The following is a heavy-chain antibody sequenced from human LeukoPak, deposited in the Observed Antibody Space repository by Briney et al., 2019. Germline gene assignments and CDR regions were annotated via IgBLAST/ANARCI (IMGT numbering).Heavy chain of an antibody. CDR2: INPSGGST. CDR3: ARAIAWGSSWYAGGDY. D-gene: IGHD6-13*01. Sequence: ASVKVSCKASGYTFTSYYMHWVRQAPGQGLEWMGIINPSGGSTSYAQKLQGRVTMTTDTSTSTAYMELRSLRSDDTAVYYCARAIAWGSSWYAGGDYWGQGTLVTVSS. V-gene: IGHV1-46*01. J-gene: IGHJ4*02. CDR1: GYTFTSYY.